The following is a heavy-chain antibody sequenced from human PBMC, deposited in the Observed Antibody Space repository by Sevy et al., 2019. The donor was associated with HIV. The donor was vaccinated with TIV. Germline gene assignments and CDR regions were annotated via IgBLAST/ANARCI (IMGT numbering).Heavy chain of an antibody. CDR2: ISAYNGNT. J-gene: IGHJ3*01. Sequence: ASVKVSCKASGYTFTSYGISWVRQAPGQGLEWMGWISAYNGNTNYAQKLQGRVTMTTDTSTSTAYMELRSLRSDDTAVLYCGGYGLDRGGFDFWGQGTMVTVSS. D-gene: IGHD1-1*01. CDR1: GYTFTSYG. CDR3: GGYGLDRGGFDF. V-gene: IGHV1-18*01.